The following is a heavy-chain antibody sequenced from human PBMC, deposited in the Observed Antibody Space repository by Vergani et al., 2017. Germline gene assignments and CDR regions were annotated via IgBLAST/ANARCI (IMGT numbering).Heavy chain of an antibody. CDR3: GRGADFYGLGSRLLDL. CDR2: MYHSGST. D-gene: IGHD3-10*01. V-gene: IGHV4-59*01. J-gene: IGHJ5*02. Sequence: QVRLQESGPGLVKPSETLSLTCCASGGSMSGYYWSWIRQPPGKELEWIGYMYHSGSTNYNPSLETRGTISGDTAKNQFSLKLNSVTEADTAVYYCGRGADFYGLGSRLLDLWGQGILVTVSS. CDR1: GGSMSGYY.